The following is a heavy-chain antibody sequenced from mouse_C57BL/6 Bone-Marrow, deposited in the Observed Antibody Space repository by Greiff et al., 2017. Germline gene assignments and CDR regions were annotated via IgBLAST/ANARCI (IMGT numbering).Heavy chain of an antibody. Sequence: EVKLVESEGGLVQPGSSMKLSCTASGFTFSDYYMAWVRQVPEKGLEWVANINYDGSSTYYLDSLKSRFIISRDNAKNILYLQMSSLKSEDTATYYCARVPTYYYGSRYYFDYWGQGTTLTVSS. CDR3: ARVPTYYYGSRYYFDY. J-gene: IGHJ2*01. CDR1: GFTFSDYY. CDR2: INYDGSST. D-gene: IGHD1-1*01. V-gene: IGHV5-16*01.